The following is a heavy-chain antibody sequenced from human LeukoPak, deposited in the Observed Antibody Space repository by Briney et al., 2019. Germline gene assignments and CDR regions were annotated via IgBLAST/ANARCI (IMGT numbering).Heavy chain of an antibody. CDR3: AKDLAVAGAFDF. J-gene: IGHJ4*02. CDR1: GFIFSTYV. V-gene: IGHV3-23*01. CDR2: INTSGGRT. Sequence: GGSLRLSCAASGFIFSTYVMTWVRQVPGKGLEWVSSINTSGGRTHYADSVKGRFTISRDNSKNTLYLQMNSLRAEDTAVYYCAKDLAVAGAFDFWGQGTLVAVSS. D-gene: IGHD6-19*01.